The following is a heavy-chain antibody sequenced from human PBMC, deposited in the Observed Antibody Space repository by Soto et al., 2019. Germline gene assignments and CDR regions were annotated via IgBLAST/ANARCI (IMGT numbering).Heavy chain of an antibody. CDR3: AKGGSGSYSNAFDI. D-gene: IGHD3-10*01. CDR1: GGSISSSSYY. V-gene: IGHV4-39*01. CDR2: IYYSGST. Sequence: QLQLQESGPGLVKPSETLSLTCTVSGGSISSSSYYWGWIRQPPGKGLEWIGSIYYSGSTYYNPSLKSRVTISVDPSKNPFSLKLSSVTAADTAVYYCAKGGSGSYSNAFDIWGQGTMVTVSS. J-gene: IGHJ3*02.